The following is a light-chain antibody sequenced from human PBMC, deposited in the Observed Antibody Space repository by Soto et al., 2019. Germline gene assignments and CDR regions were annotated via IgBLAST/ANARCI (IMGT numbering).Light chain of an antibody. CDR3: SSFTSSSTRGV. Sequence: QSALTQPASVSGSPGQSITISCTGSSSDVGGYNYVSWYQHHPGKAPKLIIFEVTNRPSGVSNRFSGSKSGNTASLTISGLQAQDEADYHCSSFTSSSTRGVFGTGTKVTVL. J-gene: IGLJ1*01. CDR2: EVT. CDR1: SSDVGGYNY. V-gene: IGLV2-14*01.